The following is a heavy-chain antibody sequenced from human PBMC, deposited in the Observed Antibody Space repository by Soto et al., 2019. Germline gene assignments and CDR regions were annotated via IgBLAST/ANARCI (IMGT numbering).Heavy chain of an antibody. D-gene: IGHD2-15*01. CDR2: MNPNSGNT. Sequence: ASVKVSCKASGYTFTSYDINWVRQATXQGLEWMGWMNPNSGNTGYAQKFQGRVTMTRNTSISTAYMELSSLRSEDTAVYYCARVTERWYVYNWFDPWGQGTLVTVSS. V-gene: IGHV1-8*01. CDR3: ARVTERWYVYNWFDP. CDR1: GYTFTSYD. J-gene: IGHJ5*02.